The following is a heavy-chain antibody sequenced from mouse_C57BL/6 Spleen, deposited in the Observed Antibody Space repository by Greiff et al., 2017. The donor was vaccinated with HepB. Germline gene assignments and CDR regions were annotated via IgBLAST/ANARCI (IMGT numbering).Heavy chain of an antibody. V-gene: IGHV14-4*01. CDR1: GFNIKDDY. CDR3: TKLGSYWYFDV. CDR2: IDPENGDT. Sequence: EVQVVESGAELVRPGASVKLSCTASGFNIKDDYMHWVKQRPEQGLEWIGWIDPENGDTEYASKFQGKATITADTSSNTAYLQLSSLTSEDTAVYYCTKLGSYWYFDVWGTGTTVTVSS. D-gene: IGHD4-1*01. J-gene: IGHJ1*03.